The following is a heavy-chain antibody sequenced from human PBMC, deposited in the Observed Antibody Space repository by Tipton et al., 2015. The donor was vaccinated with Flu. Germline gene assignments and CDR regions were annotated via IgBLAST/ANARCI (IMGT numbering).Heavy chain of an antibody. CDR3: ARTTYDYTNFGTPGAYGMDV. V-gene: IGHV4-38-2*02. Sequence: TLSLTCTISGDSISSDHYWGWIRQPPGKGLEWIGNIFRTGNTYHNPSLKSRVTISADSPKNQFSLMLTSVTAADTAVYYCARTTYDYTNFGTPGAYGMDVWGQGTTVTVS. D-gene: IGHD4-11*01. CDR2: IFRTGNT. J-gene: IGHJ6*02. CDR1: GDSISSDHY.